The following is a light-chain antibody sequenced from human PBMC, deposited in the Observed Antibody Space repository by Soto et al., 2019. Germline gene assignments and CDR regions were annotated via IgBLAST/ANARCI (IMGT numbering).Light chain of an antibody. V-gene: IGLV2-8*01. J-gene: IGLJ1*01. CDR2: EVT. Sequence: QSALTQPPSASGSPGQSVTISCTGTSTDVGAYNYVSWYQQRPGKAPKLMIFEVTKRPSGVPDRFSGSKSGNTASLTVSGVQAEDEADYYCTSYTRHSTYVFGTGTKVTVL. CDR3: TSYTRHSTYV. CDR1: STDVGAYNY.